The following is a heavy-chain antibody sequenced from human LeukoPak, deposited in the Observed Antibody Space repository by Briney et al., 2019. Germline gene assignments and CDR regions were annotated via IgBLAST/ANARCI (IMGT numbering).Heavy chain of an antibody. CDR1: XXSISSYY. CDR2: IYYSGST. V-gene: IGHV4-59*01. CDR3: ARGRSEWLQLRSLDY. J-gene: IGHJ4*02. Sequence: SETLSLTCTVSXXSISSYYWSWIRQPPXXXXXXXXYIYYSGSTNYNPSLKSRVTISVDTSKNQFSLKLSSVTAADTAVYYCARGRSEWLQLRSLDYWGQGTLVTVSS. D-gene: IGHD5-12*01.